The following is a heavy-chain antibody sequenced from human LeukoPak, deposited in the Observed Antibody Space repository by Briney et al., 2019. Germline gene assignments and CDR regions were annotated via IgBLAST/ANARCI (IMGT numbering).Heavy chain of an antibody. CDR3: ARWPRRDGYLGY. Sequence: GGSLRLSCAASGFTFSSYAMHWVRQAPGKGLEWVAVISYDGSNKYYADSVKGRFTISRDNSKNTLYLQMNSLRAEDTAVYYCARWPRRDGYLGYWGQGTLVTVSS. CDR1: GFTFSSYA. D-gene: IGHD5-24*01. CDR2: ISYDGSNK. J-gene: IGHJ4*02. V-gene: IGHV3-30*04.